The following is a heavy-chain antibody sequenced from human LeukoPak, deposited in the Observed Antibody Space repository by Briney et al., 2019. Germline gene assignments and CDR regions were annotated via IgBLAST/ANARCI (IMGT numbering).Heavy chain of an antibody. J-gene: IGHJ3*02. Sequence: SETLSLTCTVSGGSISSYYWSWIRQPPGKGLEWIGYIYYSGSTNYNPSLKSRVTISVDTSKNQFSLKLSSVTAADTAVYYCARKLGEGAFDIWGQGTMVTVSS. D-gene: IGHD7-27*01. V-gene: IGHV4-59*01. CDR2: IYYSGST. CDR1: GGSISSYY. CDR3: ARKLGEGAFDI.